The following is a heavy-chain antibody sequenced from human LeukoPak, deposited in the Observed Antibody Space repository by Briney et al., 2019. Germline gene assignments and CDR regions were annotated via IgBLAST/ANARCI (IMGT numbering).Heavy chain of an antibody. Sequence: GGSLRLSCAASGFTFSSYSMNWVRQAPGKGLVWVSRINSDGSSTSYADSVKGRFTISRDNAKNTLYLQMNSLRAEDTAVYYCARDSEIQLWFDDAFDIWGQGTMVTVSS. CDR3: ARDSEIQLWFDDAFDI. J-gene: IGHJ3*02. CDR2: INSDGSST. D-gene: IGHD5-18*01. V-gene: IGHV3-74*01. CDR1: GFTFSSYS.